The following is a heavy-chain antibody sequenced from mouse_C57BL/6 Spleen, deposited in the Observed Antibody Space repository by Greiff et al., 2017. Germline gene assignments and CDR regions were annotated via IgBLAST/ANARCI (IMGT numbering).Heavy chain of an antibody. J-gene: IGHJ1*03. Sequence: QVQLQQSGAELVRPGASVTLSCKASGYTFTDYEMHWVKQTPVHGLEWIGAIDPETGGTAYNQKFKGKAILTADKSSSTAYMELRSLTSEDSAVYYCTRGAPYWYFEVWGTGTTVTVSS. CDR3: TRGAPYWYFEV. CDR1: GYTFTDYE. D-gene: IGHD1-3*01. V-gene: IGHV1-15*01. CDR2: IDPETGGT.